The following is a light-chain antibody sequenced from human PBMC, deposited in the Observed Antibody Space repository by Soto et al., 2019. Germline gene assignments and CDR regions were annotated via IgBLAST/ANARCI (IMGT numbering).Light chain of an antibody. CDR1: QSVSSY. CDR3: QQYDNWPPIT. Sequence: IVLTQSPGTLSLSPGEGTTLSCRASQSVSSYLAWYQQKPGQAPRLLIYDASNRATGIPARFSGSGSGTEFTLTISSLQSEDFAVYYCQQYDNWPPITFGQGTRLEIK. CDR2: DAS. V-gene: IGKV3D-15*01. J-gene: IGKJ5*01.